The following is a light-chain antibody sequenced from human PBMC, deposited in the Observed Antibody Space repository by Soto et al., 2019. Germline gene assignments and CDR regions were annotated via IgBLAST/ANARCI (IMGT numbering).Light chain of an antibody. Sequence: EVVMTQSPATQSVSPGETVTLSCRASQSVSSKLAWYQHKPGQAPRLLIYGASSRATGIPDTFGGSGSGTDFTLTISSLEPEDFAVYYCQQYGTSPLTFGGGTKVDIK. CDR1: QSVSSK. CDR2: GAS. J-gene: IGKJ4*01. CDR3: QQYGTSPLT. V-gene: IGKV3-20*01.